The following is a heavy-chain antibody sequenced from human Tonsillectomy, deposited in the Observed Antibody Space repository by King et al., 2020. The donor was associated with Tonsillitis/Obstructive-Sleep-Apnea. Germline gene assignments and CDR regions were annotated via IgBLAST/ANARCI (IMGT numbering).Heavy chain of an antibody. CDR3: VRENYGEYYFDY. CDR1: GFTFSSYA. D-gene: IGHD1-7*01. V-gene: IGHV3-30*01. Sequence: VQLVKSGGGVVQPGRSLRLSCAASGFTFSSYAMHWVRQAPGKGLEGVAVISYDGSHMYYADSLKGRFTISRDNSQNTLYLQMNSLRAEDTAVYYCVRENYGEYYFDYWGQGTLVTVSS. CDR2: ISYDGSHM. J-gene: IGHJ4*02.